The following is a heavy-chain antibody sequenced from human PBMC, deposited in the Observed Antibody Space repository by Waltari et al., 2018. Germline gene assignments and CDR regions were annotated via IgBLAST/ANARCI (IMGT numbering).Heavy chain of an antibody. CDR2: VYYSGST. CDR3: ARDSGKYLDP. Sequence: QMQLQQSGPGLVKTSATLSLTCTVSGGSITAYQWSWIRQTPGKGLEWIGHVYYSGSTNYNPSLKSRVTISIDTPKNQFSLKLSSVAAADTAVYFCARDSGKYLDPWGQGTLVTVSS. CDR1: GGSITAYQ. V-gene: IGHV4-59*01. J-gene: IGHJ5*02. D-gene: IGHD6-25*01.